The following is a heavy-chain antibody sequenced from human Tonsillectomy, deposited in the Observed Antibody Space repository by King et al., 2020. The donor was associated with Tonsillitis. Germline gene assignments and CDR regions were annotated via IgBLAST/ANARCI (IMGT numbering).Heavy chain of an antibody. Sequence: QLVQSGTEVKKPGASVKVSCKASGYSFTGYYIHWVRQAPVQGLEWMGWINPYSGDTNYAQNFQGGVTMTRDTYISTAYMELTRLTSDDTAVYYCARGRYCGGGSCYSHFDYWGQGTQVTVSS. CDR1: GYSFTGYY. D-gene: IGHD2-15*01. CDR2: INPYSGDT. CDR3: ARGRYCGGGSCYSHFDY. J-gene: IGHJ4*02. V-gene: IGHV1-2*02.